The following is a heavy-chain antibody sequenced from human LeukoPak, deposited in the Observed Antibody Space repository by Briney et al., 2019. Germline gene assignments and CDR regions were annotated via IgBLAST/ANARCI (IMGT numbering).Heavy chain of an antibody. CDR3: AKGFSGSYSIFDC. CDR2: IYSGGST. Sequence: GGSLRLSCAASGFTVSSNYMSWVRQAPGKGLEWVSVIYSGGSTYYADSVKGRFTISRDSSKNTLYLQMNSLKAEDTAIYYCAKGFSGSYSIFDCWGQGTLVTVSS. D-gene: IGHD1-26*01. CDR1: GFTVSSNY. V-gene: IGHV3-53*01. J-gene: IGHJ4*02.